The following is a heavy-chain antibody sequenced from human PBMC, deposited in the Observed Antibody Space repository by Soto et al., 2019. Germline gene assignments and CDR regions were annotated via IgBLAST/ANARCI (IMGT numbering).Heavy chain of an antibody. CDR1: GFTFSSYW. V-gene: IGHV3-74*01. CDR3: TRAPIDPWFRFDC. D-gene: IGHD3-10*01. CDR2: INPDGSST. Sequence: EVQLAESGGDLVQPGGSLRLACAASGFTFSSYWIHWVRQVPGKGLLWVSRINPDGSSTNYADSVKGRFTISRDNAKNTVYLQMDSLRADDTSVYYCTRAPIDPWFRFDCWGQGTLVTVSS. J-gene: IGHJ4*02.